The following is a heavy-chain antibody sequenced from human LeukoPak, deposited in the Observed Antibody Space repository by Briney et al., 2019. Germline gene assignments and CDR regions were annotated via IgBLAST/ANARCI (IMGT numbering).Heavy chain of an antibody. V-gene: IGHV4-61*02. J-gene: IGHJ5*02. CDR3: ARDKLASIAVAGINWFDP. Sequence: SETLSLTCTVSGGSISSGSYYWSWIRQPAGKGLEWIGRIYTSGSTNYDPSLKSRVTISVDTSKNQFSLKLSSVTAADTAVYYCARDKLASIAVAGINWFDPWGQGTLVTVSS. CDR2: IYTSGST. CDR1: GGSISSGSYY. D-gene: IGHD6-19*01.